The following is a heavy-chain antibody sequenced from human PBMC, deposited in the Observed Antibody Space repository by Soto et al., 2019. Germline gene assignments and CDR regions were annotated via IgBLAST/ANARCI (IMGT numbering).Heavy chain of an antibody. CDR2: MNANIGNT. V-gene: IGHV1-8*01. D-gene: IGHD6-13*01. Sequence: KVSWKACGYTFTSYEINWLRQATLQVLEWMGCMNANIGNTGYSQKFQGRVTMTRNTSISTAYMELSSLRSEDTAVYYCARRGRYSSSSGKNWFDPWGQGTLVTVSS. J-gene: IGHJ5*02. CDR3: ARRGRYSSSSGKNWFDP. CDR1: GYTFTSYE.